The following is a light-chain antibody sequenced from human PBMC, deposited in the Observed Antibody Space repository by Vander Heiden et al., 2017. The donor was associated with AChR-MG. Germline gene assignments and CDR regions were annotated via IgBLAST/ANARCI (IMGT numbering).Light chain of an antibody. CDR3: QSYDSSNVV. CDR2: EDN. CDR1: SGRIASNY. J-gene: IGLJ2*01. V-gene: IGLV6-57*03. Sequence: NFMLTQPHSVSESPATTVTISCTRSSGRIASNYVQWYPQRPGSAPTTVIYEDNQRPSGFPDRFSGSIDSSSTSASLTISGLKTEDEADYYCQSYDSSNVVFGGGTKLTVL.